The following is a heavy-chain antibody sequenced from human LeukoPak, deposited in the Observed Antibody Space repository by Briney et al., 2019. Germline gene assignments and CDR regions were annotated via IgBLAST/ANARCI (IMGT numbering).Heavy chain of an antibody. V-gene: IGHV3-48*03. J-gene: IGHJ3*01. CDR1: GFTFSSYE. D-gene: IGHD5-24*01. CDR3: AKDRGGGSQLGDAYDV. Sequence: PGGSLRLSCAASGFTFSSYEMNLVRQAPGKGLKGVSNISSSGSTISYADSVKGRFTISRDNVRKSLYLQMNSLRIEDTALYYCAKDRGGGSQLGDAYDVWGQGTMVSVSS. CDR2: ISSSGSTI.